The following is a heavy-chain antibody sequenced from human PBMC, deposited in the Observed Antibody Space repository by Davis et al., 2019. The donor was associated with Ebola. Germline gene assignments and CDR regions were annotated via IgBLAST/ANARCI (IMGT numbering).Heavy chain of an antibody. V-gene: IGHV1-18*01. Sequence: ASVKVSCKASGYTFTSYGISWVRQAPGQGLEWMGWISAYNGNTNYAQKFQGRVTITADKSTSTAYMELSSLRSEDTAVYYCARAGIVGATSDYWGQGTLVTVSS. CDR2: ISAYNGNT. D-gene: IGHD1-26*01. CDR1: GYTFTSYG. J-gene: IGHJ4*02. CDR3: ARAGIVGATSDY.